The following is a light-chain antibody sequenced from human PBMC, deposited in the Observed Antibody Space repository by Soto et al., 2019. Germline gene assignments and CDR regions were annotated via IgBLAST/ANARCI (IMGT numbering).Light chain of an antibody. CDR3: HQYDSSPLT. J-gene: IGKJ4*01. Sequence: EIVLTQSPGTLSLSPGERATLSCRASQSFSSSYLAWYQQKPGQAPRLLIYGASSRATGIPVRFSGSGSGTDFTLTISRLEPEDFAVYYCHQYDSSPLTFGGGTKVEIK. CDR2: GAS. CDR1: QSFSSSY. V-gene: IGKV3-20*01.